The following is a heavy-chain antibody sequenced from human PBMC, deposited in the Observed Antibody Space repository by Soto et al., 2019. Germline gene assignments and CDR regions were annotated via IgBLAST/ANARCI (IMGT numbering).Heavy chain of an antibody. CDR1: GGSFSGYY. D-gene: IGHD2-15*01. CDR3: AGRYCSGGSCYRP. J-gene: IGHJ4*02. CDR2: INNDGIT. V-gene: IGHV4-34*01. Sequence: QVQLQQWGAGLLKPSETLSLTCAISGGSFSGYYWSWIRQPPGKGLEWIGEINNDGITNYNQSLKSRVTISLDTSKNQFSLKLTSVTAADTAVYYCAGRYCSGGSCYRPWGQGTLVTVSS.